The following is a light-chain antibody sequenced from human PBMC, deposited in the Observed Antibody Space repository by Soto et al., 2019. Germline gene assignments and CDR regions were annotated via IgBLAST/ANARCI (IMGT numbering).Light chain of an antibody. V-gene: IGKV1-5*01. CDR2: DAS. CDR1: QSISNW. CDR3: QQYSTYPWT. Sequence: DIQMTQSPSTLSASVVDRVTSTCRASQSISNWLAWYQQNSGKAPKFLIYDASNLESGVPSRFSGSGSGTEFTLTISSLQPDDVATYYCQQYSTYPWTFGQGPKVEIK. J-gene: IGKJ1*01.